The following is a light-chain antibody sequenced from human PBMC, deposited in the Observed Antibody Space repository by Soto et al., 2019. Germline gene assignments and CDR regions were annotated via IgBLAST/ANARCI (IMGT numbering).Light chain of an antibody. V-gene: IGKV3-11*01. J-gene: IGKJ1*01. Sequence: LMPQSSDPLSVSSGGRVIFYCRASQGISNDLAWHQQQXRXAPRLVIHDAPTTATGITHRFSGSGSGTDFTLTISSLEPEDFAVYYCQQLTEWPPQWTFGQGTKVAIK. CDR1: QGISND. CDR3: QQLTEWPPQWT. CDR2: DAP.